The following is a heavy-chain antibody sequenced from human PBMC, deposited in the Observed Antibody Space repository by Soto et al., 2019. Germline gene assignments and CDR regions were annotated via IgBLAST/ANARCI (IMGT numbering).Heavy chain of an antibody. J-gene: IGHJ4*02. D-gene: IGHD5-12*01. CDR2: IWYDGGNK. CDR1: GFTFNSYS. CDR3: ARDGLATIAY. Sequence: QVQLVESGGGVVQPGRSLRLSCAASGFTFNSYSMHWVRQAPGKGLEWVAVIWYDGGNKYYTDSVKGRFTISRDNSKNTLYLQMDSLRAEDTAVYYCARDGLATIAYWGQGTQVTVSS. V-gene: IGHV3-33*01.